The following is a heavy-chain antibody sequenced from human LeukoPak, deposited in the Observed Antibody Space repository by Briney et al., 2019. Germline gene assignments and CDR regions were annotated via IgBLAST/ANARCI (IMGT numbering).Heavy chain of an antibody. V-gene: IGHV3-49*04. CDR3: SGSFGQLTFFDY. Sequence: EAGGSLRLSCTSSGFTFGDYAMSWVRQAPGKGLEWVGFIRSKAYGGTTEYAASVKGRFTISRDDSKTIVYLQMNSLKTEDTAVYYCSGSFGQLTFFDYWGQGTLVTVSS. J-gene: IGHJ4*02. D-gene: IGHD3-10*01. CDR2: IRSKAYGGTT. CDR1: GFTFGDYA.